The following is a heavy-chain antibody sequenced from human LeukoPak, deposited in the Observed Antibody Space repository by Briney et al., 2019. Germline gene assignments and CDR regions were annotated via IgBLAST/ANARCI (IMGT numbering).Heavy chain of an antibody. CDR3: ATLVSGINY. CDR2: INPKTGGS. CDR1: GYTFTGYY. D-gene: IGHD1-20*01. V-gene: IGHV1-2*06. J-gene: IGHJ4*02. Sequence: ASVKVSCKASGYTFTGYYMHWMRQAPGQGLEWLGRINPKTGGSSYAQKFQGRVTMTSDTSTSTAYMELSRLNSDDTAVYYCATLVSGINYWGQGTLVTVSS.